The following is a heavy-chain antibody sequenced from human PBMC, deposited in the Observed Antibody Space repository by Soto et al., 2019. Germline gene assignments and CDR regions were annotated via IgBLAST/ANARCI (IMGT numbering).Heavy chain of an antibody. CDR2: IYYSGST. J-gene: IGHJ5*02. Sequence: QVQLQESGPGLVKPSETLSLTCTVSGGSISSYYWSWIRQPPGKGLEWIGYIYYSGSTNYNPSLKSRVTRSVDTSKNQFSLKLSSVTAADTAVYYCARGFSFPRGGTSLPFDPWGQGTLVTVSS. D-gene: IGHD1-1*01. CDR1: GGSISSYY. CDR3: ARGFSFPRGGTSLPFDP. V-gene: IGHV4-59*01.